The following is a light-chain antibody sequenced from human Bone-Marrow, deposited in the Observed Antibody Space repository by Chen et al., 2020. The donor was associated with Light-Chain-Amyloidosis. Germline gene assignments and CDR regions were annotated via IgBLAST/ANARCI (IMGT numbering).Light chain of an antibody. CDR1: NIGSTS. CDR2: DDS. CDR3: QVWDRSSERPV. J-gene: IGLJ3*02. Sequence: SYVLTQPSSVSVAPGQTATIACGGNNIGSTSVHWYQQTPGQAPLLVVYDDSDRPSGIPERLSGSNSGNTATLTISRVDAGDEADYYCQVWDRSSERPVFGGGTKLTVL. V-gene: IGLV3-21*02.